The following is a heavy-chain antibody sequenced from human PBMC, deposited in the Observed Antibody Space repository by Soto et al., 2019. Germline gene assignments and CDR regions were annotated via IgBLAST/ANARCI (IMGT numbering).Heavy chain of an antibody. V-gene: IGHV1-69*01. CDR3: ARGGYIVVVTATPGYGMDV. CDR1: GGTFSSYA. D-gene: IGHD2-21*02. CDR2: IIPIFGTA. J-gene: IGHJ6*02. Sequence: QVQLVQSGAEVKKPGSSVKVSCKASGGTFSSYAISWVRQAPGQGLEWMGGIIPIFGTANYAQKFQGRVTITEDESTSTAYMELSSLRSEDTAVYYCARGGYIVVVTATPGYGMDVWGQGTTVTVSS.